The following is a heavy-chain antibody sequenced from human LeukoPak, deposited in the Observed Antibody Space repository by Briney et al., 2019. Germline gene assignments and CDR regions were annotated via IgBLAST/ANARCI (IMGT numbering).Heavy chain of an antibody. D-gene: IGHD1-14*01. J-gene: IGHJ4*02. CDR3: AKSRSGSANRALQIFDN. Sequence: GGSLRLSCAVSGFAFGSEAMSWVRQSPARGLEWVASISPGGGTTYYADYVKGRFTISRDDSKNSLFVQMNSLRAEDTAVYFCAKSRSGSANRALQIFDNWGQGTLVTVSS. CDR1: GFAFGSEA. V-gene: IGHV3-23*01. CDR2: ISPGGGTT.